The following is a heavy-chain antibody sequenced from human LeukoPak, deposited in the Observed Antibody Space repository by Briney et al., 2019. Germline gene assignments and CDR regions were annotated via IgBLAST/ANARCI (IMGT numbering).Heavy chain of an antibody. CDR2: IIPLLGIA. CDR1: GGTFSSYT. V-gene: IGHV1-69*02. D-gene: IGHD5-18*01. J-gene: IGHJ6*02. Sequence: ASVNVSCTASGGTFSSYTISWVRQAPGQGLEWMGRIIPLLGIANYAQKFQGRVTITADKSTSTAYMELSSLRSEDTAVYYCARLPAGDTAMVPYYYYGMDVWGQGTTVTVSS. CDR3: ARLPAGDTAMVPYYYYGMDV.